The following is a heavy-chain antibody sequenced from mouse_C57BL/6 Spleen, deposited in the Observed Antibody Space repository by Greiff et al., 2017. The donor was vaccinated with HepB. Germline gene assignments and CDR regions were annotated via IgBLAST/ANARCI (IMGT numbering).Heavy chain of an antibody. V-gene: IGHV1-64*01. Sequence: QVQLQQPGAELVKPGASVKLSCKASGYTFTSYWMHWVKQRPGQGLEWIGMIHPNSGSTNYNEKFKSKATLTVDKSSSTAYMQLSSLTSEDSAVYDWARYDSYDSLDYWGQGTTLTVSS. CDR2: IHPNSGST. J-gene: IGHJ2*01. CDR1: GYTFTSYW. CDR3: ARYDSYDSLDY. D-gene: IGHD2-4*01.